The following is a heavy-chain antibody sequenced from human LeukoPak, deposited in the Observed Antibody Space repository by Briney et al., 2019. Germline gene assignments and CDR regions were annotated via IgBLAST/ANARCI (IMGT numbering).Heavy chain of an antibody. CDR2: INHSGST. J-gene: IGHJ4*02. CDR3: ARNWGNGPFDY. Sequence: PSETLSLTCAVYGGSFSGYYWSWIRQPPGKGLEWIGEINHSGSTNYNPSLKSRVTISVDTSKNQFSLKLSSVTAADTAVYYCARNWGNGPFDYWGQGTLVTVSS. V-gene: IGHV4-34*01. CDR1: GGSFSGYY. D-gene: IGHD7-27*01.